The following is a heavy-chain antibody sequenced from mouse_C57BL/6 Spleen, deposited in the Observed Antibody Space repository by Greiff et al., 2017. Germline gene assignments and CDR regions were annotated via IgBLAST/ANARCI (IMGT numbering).Heavy chain of an antibody. J-gene: IGHJ3*01. V-gene: IGHV1-39*01. CDR1: GYSFTDYN. CDR3: ARGDYYGNLAWFAY. D-gene: IGHD2-1*01. Sequence: VHVKQSGPELVQPGASVKISCKASGYSFTDYNMNWVKQSNGKSLEWIGVINPNYGTTSYNQKFKGKATLTVDQSSSTAYMQLNSLTSEDSAVYYCARGDYYGNLAWFAYWGQGTLVTVSA. CDR2: INPNYGTT.